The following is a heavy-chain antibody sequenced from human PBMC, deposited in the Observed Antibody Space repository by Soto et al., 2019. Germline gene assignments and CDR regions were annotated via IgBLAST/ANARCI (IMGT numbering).Heavy chain of an antibody. D-gene: IGHD3-10*01. J-gene: IGHJ6*02. V-gene: IGHV1-2*04. CDR2: INPNSGGT. CDR1: GYTFTGYY. Sequence: QVQLVQSGAEVKKPGASVKVSCKASGYTFTGYYMHWVRQAPGQGLEWMGWINPNSGGTNYAQKFQGWVTMTRDTSISTADVEMSRLRSDDTAVYYCARSGLLWFGELLYYGMDVWGQGTTVTVSS. CDR3: ARSGLLWFGELLYYGMDV.